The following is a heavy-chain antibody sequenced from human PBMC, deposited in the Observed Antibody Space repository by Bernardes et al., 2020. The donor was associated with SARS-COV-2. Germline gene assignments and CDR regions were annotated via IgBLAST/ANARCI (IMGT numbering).Heavy chain of an antibody. J-gene: IGHJ4*02. CDR1: GYTFTGYY. CDR3: ARDKGRVELAKDY. CDR2: INPHSGVT. V-gene: IGHV1-2*02. Sequence: ASVKVSCKASGYTFTGYYMHWVRQAPGQGLEWMGWINPHSGVTNYAQKFQGRVTMTRDTSISTAYMELSRLKYDDTAVYYCARDKGRVELAKDYWGQGTLVTVSS. D-gene: IGHD1-1*01.